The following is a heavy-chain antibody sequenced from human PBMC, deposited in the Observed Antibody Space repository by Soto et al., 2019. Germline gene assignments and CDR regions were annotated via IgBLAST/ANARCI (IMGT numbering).Heavy chain of an antibody. V-gene: IGHV3-30-3*01. CDR3: ARDRGGHDFWIGYPTGWFDP. D-gene: IGHD3-3*01. CDR1: GFTFSSYV. J-gene: IGHJ5*02. Sequence: QVQLVESGGGVVQPGRSLRLSCADSGFTFSSYVMHWVRQAPGKGLEWVAVISYDGSNKYYADSVKGRFTISRDNSKNTLYLQMNSLTAEDTAVYYGARDRGGHDFWIGYPTGWFDPWGQGTLVTVSS. CDR2: ISYDGSNK.